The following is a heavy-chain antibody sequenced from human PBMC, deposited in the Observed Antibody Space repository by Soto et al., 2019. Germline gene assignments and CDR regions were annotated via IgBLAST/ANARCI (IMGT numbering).Heavy chain of an antibody. CDR1: GGSISSGGYS. CDR2: IYHSGST. D-gene: IGHD2-21*01. J-gene: IGHJ4*02. Sequence: SETLPLTCAVSGGSISSGGYSWSWIRQPPGKGLEWIGYIYHSGSTYYNPSLKSRVTISVDRSKNQFSLKLSSVTAADTAVYYCARGNVVPLDYWGQGTLVTVS. V-gene: IGHV4-30-2*01. CDR3: ARGNVVPLDY.